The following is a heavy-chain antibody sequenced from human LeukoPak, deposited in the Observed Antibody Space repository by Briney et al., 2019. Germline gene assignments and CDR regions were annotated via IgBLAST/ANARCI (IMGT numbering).Heavy chain of an antibody. V-gene: IGHV1-69*10. CDR3: ARGREGSSWYLVYFDY. CDR2: IIPILGTA. Sequence: GASVKVSCKASGGTFSSYAISWVRQAPGQGPEWMGGIIPILGTANYAQKFQGRVTITADKSTSTAYMELSSLRSEDTAVYYCARGREGSSWYLVYFDYWGQGTLVTVSS. J-gene: IGHJ4*02. D-gene: IGHD6-13*01. CDR1: GGTFSSYA.